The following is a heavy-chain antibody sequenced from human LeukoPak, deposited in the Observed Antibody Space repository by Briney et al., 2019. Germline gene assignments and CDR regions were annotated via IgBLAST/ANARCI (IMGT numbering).Heavy chain of an antibody. CDR2: IYYSGST. D-gene: IGHD5-18*01. CDR3: ARYIATVLDY. V-gene: IGHV4-30-4*01. CDR1: GGSISSGGYS. Sequence: SETLSLTCTVSGGSISSGGYSWSWIRQPPGKGLEWIGYIYYSGSTYYNPSLKSRVTISVDTSKNQFSLKLSSVTAADTAVYYCARYIATVLDYWGQGTLVTVSS. J-gene: IGHJ4*02.